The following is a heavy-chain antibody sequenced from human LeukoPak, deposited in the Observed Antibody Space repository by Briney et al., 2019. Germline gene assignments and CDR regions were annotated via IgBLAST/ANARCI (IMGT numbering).Heavy chain of an antibody. Sequence: GGSLRLSCAASGFTFSSYSMNWVRQAPGKGLEWASSISSSSSYIYYADSVKGRFTISRDNAKNSLYLQMNSLRAEDTAVYYCARDYTMVRGVPNWFDPWGQGTLVTVSS. CDR2: ISSSSSYI. D-gene: IGHD3-10*01. CDR1: GFTFSSYS. CDR3: ARDYTMVRGVPNWFDP. V-gene: IGHV3-21*01. J-gene: IGHJ5*02.